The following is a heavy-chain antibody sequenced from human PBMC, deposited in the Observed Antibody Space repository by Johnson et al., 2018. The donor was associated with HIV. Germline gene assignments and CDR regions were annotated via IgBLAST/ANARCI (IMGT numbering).Heavy chain of an antibody. D-gene: IGHD6-19*01. CDR1: GFTFRSYA. J-gene: IGHJ3*01. Sequence: QVQLVESGGGVVQPGRSLRLSCAASGFTFRSYAIHWVRQAPGKGLEWVAVISYDGRNKYYTDSVKGRFTISRDNSKNTLSLQMDSLRPEDTAVYYCARDPAYSSTWEGAFDVWGQGTMVTVSS. CDR3: ARDPAYSSTWEGAFDV. CDR2: ISYDGRNK. V-gene: IGHV3-30*04.